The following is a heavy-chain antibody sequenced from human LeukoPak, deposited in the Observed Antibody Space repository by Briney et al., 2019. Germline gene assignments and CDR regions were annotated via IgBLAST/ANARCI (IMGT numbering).Heavy chain of an antibody. CDR1: GYTFTGYY. CDR2: INPNSGGT. CDR3: ARTREWLVPRDAFDV. V-gene: IGHV1-2*02. J-gene: IGHJ3*01. D-gene: IGHD6-19*01. Sequence: GASVKVSCKASGYTFTGYYMHWVRQAPGQGLEWMGWINPNSGGTNYAQKFQGRVTMTRDTSISTAYMELSRLRSDDTAAYYCARTREWLVPRDAFDVWGQGTMVTVSS.